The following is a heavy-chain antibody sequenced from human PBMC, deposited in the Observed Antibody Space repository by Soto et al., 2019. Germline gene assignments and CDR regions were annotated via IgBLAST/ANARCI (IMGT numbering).Heavy chain of an antibody. D-gene: IGHD3-10*01. CDR2: MNPNSGNT. Sequence: GAALKISCEASGYTFTSYDINWVRQATGQGLEWMGWMNPNSGNTGYAQKFQGRVTMTRNTSISTAYMELSSLRSEDTAVYYCARGEMVRGVIINYYYYYMDVWGKGTTVTVSS. J-gene: IGHJ6*03. CDR1: GYTFTSYD. V-gene: IGHV1-8*01. CDR3: ARGEMVRGVIINYYYYYMDV.